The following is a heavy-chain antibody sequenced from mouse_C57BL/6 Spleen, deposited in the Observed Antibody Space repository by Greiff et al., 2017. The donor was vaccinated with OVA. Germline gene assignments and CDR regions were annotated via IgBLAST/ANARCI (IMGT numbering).Heavy chain of an antibody. CDR3: ARCGLLWPFFDY. D-gene: IGHD2-10*01. V-gene: IGHV1-82*01. J-gene: IGHJ2*01. CDR2: IYPGDGDT. Sequence: QVQLQQSGPELVKPGASVKISCKASGYAFSSSWMNWVKQRPGKGLEWIGRIYPGDGDTNYNGKFKGKATLTADKSSSTAYMQLSSLTSEDSAVYFCARCGLLWPFFDYWGQGTTLTVSS. CDR1: GYAFSSSW.